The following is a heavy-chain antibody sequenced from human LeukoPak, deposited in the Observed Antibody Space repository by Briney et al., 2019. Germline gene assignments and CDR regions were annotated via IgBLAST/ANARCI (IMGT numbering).Heavy chain of an antibody. Sequence: ESGPTLVKPTQTLTLTCTFSGLSLSTSGVGAGWIRQPPGKALEWLALIYWDDDKRYSPSLRTRLTITKDTSKNQVVLTMTNMDPVDTATYYCAHNKKGRAPGMFDYWGQGTLVTVSS. D-gene: IGHD1-14*01. V-gene: IGHV2-5*02. J-gene: IGHJ4*02. CDR3: AHNKKGRAPGMFDY. CDR1: GLSLSTSGVG. CDR2: IYWDDDK.